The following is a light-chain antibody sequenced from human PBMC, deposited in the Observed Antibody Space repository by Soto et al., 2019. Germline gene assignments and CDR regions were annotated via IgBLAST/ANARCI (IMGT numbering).Light chain of an antibody. Sequence: QSALTQSPSASGTPGQRVTISCSGSASTIGRNYVYWYQQLPGTAPKLLIYRNSQRPSGVPDRFSGSKSGTSASLAISGLRSEDEADYYCAAWDDNLSGFYVFGDGTKV. CDR1: ASTIGRNY. CDR2: RNS. J-gene: IGLJ1*01. CDR3: AAWDDNLSGFYV. V-gene: IGLV1-47*01.